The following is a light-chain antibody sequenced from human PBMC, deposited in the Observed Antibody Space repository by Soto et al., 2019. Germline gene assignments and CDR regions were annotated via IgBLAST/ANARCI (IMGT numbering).Light chain of an antibody. CDR1: QGISNY. V-gene: IGKV1-17*03. Sequence: DILMTQSPSAMSASVGDRVTITCRASQGISNYLAWFQHKPGKVPKRLIYRASSLQSGVPSRFSGSGSGTEFTLTISSLQPEDFATYYCLQDNSFPRTFGQGTRVEIK. J-gene: IGKJ1*01. CDR3: LQDNSFPRT. CDR2: RAS.